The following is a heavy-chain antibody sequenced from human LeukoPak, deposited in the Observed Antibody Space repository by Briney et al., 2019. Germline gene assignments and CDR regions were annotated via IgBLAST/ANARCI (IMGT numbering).Heavy chain of an antibody. CDR1: GYTFTGYY. V-gene: IGHV1-2*02. D-gene: IGHD6-13*01. CDR3: ARTARGYSSSSVDY. J-gene: IGHJ4*02. Sequence: ASVKVSCKASGYTFTGYYMHWVRQAPGQGLEWMGWINPNSGGTNYAQKFQGRVTMTRDTSISTAYMELSRLRSDDTAVYYCARTARGYSSSSVDYWGQGTLVTVSS. CDR2: INPNSGGT.